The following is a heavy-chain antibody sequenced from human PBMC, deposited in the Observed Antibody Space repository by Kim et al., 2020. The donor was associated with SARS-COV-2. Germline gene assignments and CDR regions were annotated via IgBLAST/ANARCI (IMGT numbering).Heavy chain of an antibody. CDR1: GYTFTGYY. CDR2: INPNSGGT. V-gene: IGHV1-2*02. Sequence: ASVKVSCKASGYTFTGYYMHWVRQAPGQGLEWMGWINPNSGGTNYAKKFQGRVTMTRDTSISTAYMELSSLRSDDTAVYYCARRDSITMIVVVYNWFDPWGQGTLVTVSS. D-gene: IGHD3-22*01. CDR3: ARRDSITMIVVVYNWFDP. J-gene: IGHJ5*02.